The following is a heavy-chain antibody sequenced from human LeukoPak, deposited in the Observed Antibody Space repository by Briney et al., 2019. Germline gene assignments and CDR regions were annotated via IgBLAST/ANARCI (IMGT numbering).Heavy chain of an antibody. D-gene: IGHD1-14*01. J-gene: IGHJ5*02. CDR1: GFTFSSYA. CDR3: ARDRGNHKRGFDP. Sequence: GGSLRLSCAASGFTFSSYAMHWVRQAPGKGLEWVAVISYDGSNKYYADSVKGRFTISRDNSKNTLYLQMNSLRAEDTAVYYCARDRGNHKRGFDPWGQGTLVTVSS. CDR2: ISYDGSNK. V-gene: IGHV3-30-3*01.